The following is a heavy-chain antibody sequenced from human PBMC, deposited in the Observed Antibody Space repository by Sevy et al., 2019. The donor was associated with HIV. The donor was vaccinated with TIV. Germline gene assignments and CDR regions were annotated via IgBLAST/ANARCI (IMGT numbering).Heavy chain of an antibody. J-gene: IGHJ3*02. CDR2: ISSSSSYI. CDR1: GFTFSSYS. CDR3: AREVYYDILTCYYNDDAFDI. D-gene: IGHD3-9*01. Sequence: GGSLRLSCAASGFTFSSYSMNWVRQAPGKGLEWVSSISSSSSYIYYADSVKGRFTISRDNAKNSLYLQMNSLRAEDTAVYYCAREVYYDILTCYYNDDAFDIWGQGTMVTVSS. V-gene: IGHV3-21*01.